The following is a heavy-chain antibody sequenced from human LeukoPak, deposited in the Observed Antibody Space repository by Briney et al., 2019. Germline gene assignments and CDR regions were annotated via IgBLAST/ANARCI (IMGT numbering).Heavy chain of an antibody. V-gene: IGHV3-9*01. CDR3: TRRDYNDAYPFDY. D-gene: IGHD3-10*01. CDR2: ISWNSGSI. J-gene: IGHJ4*02. Sequence: GGSLRLSCVASGFTFSSYTMNWVRQAPGKGLEWVSGISWNSGSIGYADSVKGRFTISRDNAKNSLYLQMNSLRAEDTAVYYCTRRDYNDAYPFDYWGQGTLVTVSS. CDR1: GFTFSSYT.